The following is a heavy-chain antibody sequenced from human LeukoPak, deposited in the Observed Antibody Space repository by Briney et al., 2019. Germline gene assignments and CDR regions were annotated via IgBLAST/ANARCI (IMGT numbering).Heavy chain of an antibody. V-gene: IGHV1-2*02. CDR3: ARAGITMVRGVITPPLNWFDP. CDR2: INPNSGGT. J-gene: IGHJ5*02. Sequence: ASVKVSCTASGYTFTGYYMHWVRQAPGQGLGWMGWINPNSGGTNYAQKFQGRVTMTRDTSISTAYMELSRLRSDDTAVYYCARAGITMVRGVITPPLNWFDPWGQGTLVTVSS. CDR1: GYTFTGYY. D-gene: IGHD3-10*01.